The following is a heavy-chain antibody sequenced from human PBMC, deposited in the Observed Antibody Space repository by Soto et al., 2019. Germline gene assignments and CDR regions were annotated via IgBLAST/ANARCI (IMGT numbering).Heavy chain of an antibody. Sequence: GGSLRLSCAASGFTVSSNYMSWVRQAPGKGLEWVSVIYSGGSTYYADSVKGRFTISRDNSKNTLYLQMNSLRAEDTAVYYCARDRRVTPNAFDIWGQGTMVTVSS. CDR1: GFTVSSNY. V-gene: IGHV3-66*01. D-gene: IGHD2-21*02. J-gene: IGHJ3*02. CDR2: IYSGGST. CDR3: ARDRRVTPNAFDI.